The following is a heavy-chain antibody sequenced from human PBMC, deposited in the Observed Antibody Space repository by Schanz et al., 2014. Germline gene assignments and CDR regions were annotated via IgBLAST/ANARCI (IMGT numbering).Heavy chain of an antibody. D-gene: IGHD2-8*02. Sequence: QVQLVQSGAEMKKPGASVKVSCKASGYIFIGYYIHWVRQAPGQGLEWMGWTNTNSGDKKIAQKFQGSVTMTRDPSISEAYMELTSLRSDDTAVYYCAREPLGCTGSGCQTYDAFDIWGQGTMVTVSS. CDR3: AREPLGCTGSGCQTYDAFDI. CDR2: TNTNSGDK. J-gene: IGHJ3*02. V-gene: IGHV1-2*02. CDR1: GYIFIGYY.